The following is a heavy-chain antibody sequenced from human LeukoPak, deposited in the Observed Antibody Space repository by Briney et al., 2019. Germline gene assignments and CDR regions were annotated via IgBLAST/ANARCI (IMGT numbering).Heavy chain of an antibody. CDR2: INPSGGST. CDR3: ARASGSGRNWFDP. V-gene: IGHV1-46*03. D-gene: IGHD3-10*01. Sequence: GASVKVSCKVSGYTFTSYYMHWVRQAPGQGLEWMGIINPSGGSTSYAQKFQGRVTMTRDTSTSTVYMELSSLRSEDTAAYYCARASGSGRNWFDPWGQGTLVTVSS. CDR1: GYTFTSYY. J-gene: IGHJ5*02.